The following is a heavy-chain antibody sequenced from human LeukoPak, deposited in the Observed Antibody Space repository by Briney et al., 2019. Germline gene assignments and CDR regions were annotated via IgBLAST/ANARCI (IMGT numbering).Heavy chain of an antibody. CDR3: ARETSQKGAHYMDV. J-gene: IGHJ6*03. CDR2: IYYSGST. V-gene: IGHV4-59*01. CDR1: GGSISSYY. Sequence: SETLSLTCTVSGGSISSYYWSWIRQPPGKGLEWIGYIYYSGSTNYNPPLKSRVTISVDTSKNQFSLKLSSVTAAGTAVYYCARETSQKGAHYMDVWGKGTTVTISS. D-gene: IGHD3-16*01.